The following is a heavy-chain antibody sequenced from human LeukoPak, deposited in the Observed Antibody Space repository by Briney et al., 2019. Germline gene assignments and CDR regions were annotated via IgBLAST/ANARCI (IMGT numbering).Heavy chain of an antibody. Sequence: PSETLSLTCNVSGDSIGRSTYYWGWVRQTPEKGLEWLGSIFYNGRTYYTPSLQSRVIMSLDTSKNQFSLRLTSVTAADTAVYYCARQVAVVEPTDPNWFDSWGQGTLVTVSS. CDR2: IFYNGRT. V-gene: IGHV4-39*07. D-gene: IGHD2-21*01. CDR1: GDSIGRSTYY. J-gene: IGHJ5*01. CDR3: ARQVAVVEPTDPNWFDS.